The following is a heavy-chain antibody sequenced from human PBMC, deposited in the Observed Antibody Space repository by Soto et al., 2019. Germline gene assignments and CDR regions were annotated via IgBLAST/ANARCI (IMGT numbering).Heavy chain of an antibody. Sequence: QVQLVQSGAEVKKPGSSVKVSCKDSGGTFSSYAISWVRQAPGQGLEWMGGIIPIFGTANYAQKFQGRVTITADESTTTDYMELSSLRSEDTAVYYCAKTMGGCYYDDAFYIWGQGTMVTVSS. V-gene: IGHV1-69*12. J-gene: IGHJ3*02. CDR2: IIPIFGTA. D-gene: IGHD1-26*01. CDR3: AKTMGGCYYDDAFYI. CDR1: GGTFSSYA.